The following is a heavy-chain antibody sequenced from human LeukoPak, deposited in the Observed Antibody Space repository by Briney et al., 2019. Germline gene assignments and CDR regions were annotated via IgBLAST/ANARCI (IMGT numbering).Heavy chain of an antibody. Sequence: ASVKVSCKASGGTFSSYAISWVRQAPGQGLEWMGGIIPIFGTANYAQKFQGRVTITADESTSTAYMELSSLRSEDTAVYYCARDIGHCSGGSCYSDYWGQGTLVTVSS. J-gene: IGHJ4*02. CDR2: IIPIFGTA. V-gene: IGHV1-69*13. CDR3: ARDIGHCSGGSCYSDY. CDR1: GGTFSSYA. D-gene: IGHD2-15*01.